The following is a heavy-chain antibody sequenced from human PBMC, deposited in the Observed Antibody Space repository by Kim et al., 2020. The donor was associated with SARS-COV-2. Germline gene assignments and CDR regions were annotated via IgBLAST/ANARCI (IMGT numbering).Heavy chain of an antibody. CDR3: ASLLSYYYYYGMDV. J-gene: IGHJ6*02. Sequence: SETLSLTCAVYGGSFSGYYWSWIRQPPGKGLEWIGEINHSGSTNYNPSLKSRVTISVDTSKNQFSLKLSSVTAADTAVYYCASLLSYYYYYGMDVWGQGTTVTVSS. CDR2: INHSGST. V-gene: IGHV4-34*01. CDR1: GGSFSGYY.